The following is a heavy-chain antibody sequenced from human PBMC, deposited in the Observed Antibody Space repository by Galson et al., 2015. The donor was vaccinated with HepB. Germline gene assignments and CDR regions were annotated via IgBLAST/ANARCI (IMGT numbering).Heavy chain of an antibody. CDR3: ARDRESSSWYDY. Sequence: SLRLSCAASGFTFSSYGMHWVRQAPGKGLEWVAVIWYDGSNKYYADSVKGRFTISRDNSKNTLYLQMNSLRAEDTAVYYCARDRESSSWYDYWGQGTLVTVSS. J-gene: IGHJ4*02. CDR2: IWYDGSNK. D-gene: IGHD6-13*01. V-gene: IGHV3-33*01. CDR1: GFTFSSYG.